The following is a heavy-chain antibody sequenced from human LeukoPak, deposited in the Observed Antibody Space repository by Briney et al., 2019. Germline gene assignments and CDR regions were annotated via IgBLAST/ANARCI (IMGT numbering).Heavy chain of an antibody. CDR3: AKAYCSSTSCFSPGN. D-gene: IGHD2-2*01. V-gene: IGHV3-23*01. J-gene: IGHJ4*02. Sequence: GGSLRLSCAASGFAFSSYAMGWVRQAPGKGLEWVSFISGSGGSTYYAASVKGRFTISRDNSKHTLYLQMNSLRAEDTAGYYCAKAYCSSTSCFSPGNWGQGTLVTVSS. CDR1: GFAFSSYA. CDR2: ISGSGGST.